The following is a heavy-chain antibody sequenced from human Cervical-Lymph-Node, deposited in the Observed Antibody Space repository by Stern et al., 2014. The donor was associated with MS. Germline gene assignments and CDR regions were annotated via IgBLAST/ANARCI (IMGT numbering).Heavy chain of an antibody. V-gene: IGHV1-2*02. J-gene: IGHJ4*01. CDR3: ERGSGTAYDLRGDY. CDR2: INPNSGGT. D-gene: IGHD3-3*01. CDR1: GYIFTDYY. Sequence: QVQLVASGAEARAPGASMKVSCKASGYIFTDYYLHWVRQAPGQGLEWLGWINPNSGGTNYAQNFQGRVTMTRDTSISTAYMELRWLGSADTAVYYCERGSGTAYDLRGDYWGQGTLVTVSS.